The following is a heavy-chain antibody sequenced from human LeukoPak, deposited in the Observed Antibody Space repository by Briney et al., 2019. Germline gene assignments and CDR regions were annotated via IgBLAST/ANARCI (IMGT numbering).Heavy chain of an antibody. Sequence: SETLSLTCTVSGPSINSSYCSWIRQPPGKGLEWIGYIYYSGAINYNPSLKSRVTISVDRSKNQFSLRLSSVTAADTAVYYRARGWGLHLLDDWGQGTLVTVSS. CDR3: ARGWGLHLLDD. J-gene: IGHJ4*01. D-gene: IGHD3-16*01. CDR1: GPSINSSY. CDR2: IYYSGAI. V-gene: IGHV4-59*01.